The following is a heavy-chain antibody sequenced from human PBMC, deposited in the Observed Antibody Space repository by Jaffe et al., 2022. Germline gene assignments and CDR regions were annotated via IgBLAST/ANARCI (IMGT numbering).Heavy chain of an antibody. Sequence: QVQLVESGGGVVQPGGSLRLSCAASGFTFSSYGMHWVRQAPGKGLEWVAFIRYDGSNKYYADSVKGRFTISRDNSKNTLYLQMNSLRAEDTAVYYCAKDGRVAGTGYYFDYWGQGTLVTVSS. J-gene: IGHJ4*02. CDR3: AKDGRVAGTGYYFDY. CDR2: IRYDGSNK. D-gene: IGHD6-19*01. V-gene: IGHV3-30*02. CDR1: GFTFSSYG.